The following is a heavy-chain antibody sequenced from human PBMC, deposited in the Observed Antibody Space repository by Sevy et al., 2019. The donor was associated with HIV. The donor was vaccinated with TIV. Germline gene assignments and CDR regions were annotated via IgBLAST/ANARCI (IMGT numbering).Heavy chain of an antibody. D-gene: IGHD2-15*01. V-gene: IGHV3-21*01. CDR3: ARTADRDYYYYMDV. CDR2: ISSSSSYK. Sequence: GGSLRLSCAASGFTFSSYSMNWVRQAPGKGLEWVSSISSSSSYKYYADAVKGRFTISRDNAKNPLYLKMNILRAEDTAVYYCARTADRDYYYYMDVWGKGTTVTVSS. CDR1: GFTFSSYS. J-gene: IGHJ6*03.